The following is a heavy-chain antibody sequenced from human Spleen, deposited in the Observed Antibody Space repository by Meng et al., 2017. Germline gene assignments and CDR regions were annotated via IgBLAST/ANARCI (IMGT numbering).Heavy chain of an antibody. CDR3: ASGYYDSSGFYLDH. V-gene: IGHV3-30-3*01. Sequence: VQLVESGGGLVQPGGSLRLSCAASGFSFSDHYMDWVRQAPGRGLEWVAVIAYDGGDKYYADSVKGQFTISRDNSKNTLYLQMNSLRAEDTAVYYCASGYYDSSGFYLDHWGLGTLVTVSS. CDR2: IAYDGGDK. CDR1: GFSFSDHY. J-gene: IGHJ4*02. D-gene: IGHD3-22*01.